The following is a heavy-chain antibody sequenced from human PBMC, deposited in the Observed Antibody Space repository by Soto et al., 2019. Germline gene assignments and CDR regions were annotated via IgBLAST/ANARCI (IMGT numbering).Heavy chain of an antibody. CDR1: GDSIRSSSYY. D-gene: IGHD3-10*01. V-gene: IGHV4-39*01. CDR3: AMFDSGSYYAIDF. J-gene: IGHJ4*02. Sequence: QLRLQESGPGLVKPSETLSLSCAVSGDSIRSSSYYWGWIRQPTGKGLEWVGSIFYSGSAHYNPSLKSRVTISVDTSKKQISLKLTSVTAADTATYFCAMFDSGSYYAIDFWGQGTLVTVSS. CDR2: IFYSGSA.